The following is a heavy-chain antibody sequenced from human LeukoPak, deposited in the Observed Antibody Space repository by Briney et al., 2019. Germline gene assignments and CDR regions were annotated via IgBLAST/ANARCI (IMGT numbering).Heavy chain of an antibody. CDR2: FDPEDGET. V-gene: IGHV1-24*01. Sequence: GASVKVSCKVSGYTLTELSMHWVRQAPGKGLEWMGGFDPEDGETIYAQKFQGRVTMTEDTSTDTAYMELSSLRSDDTAVYYCATGPYDSTYWGFDYWGQGTLVTVSS. J-gene: IGHJ4*02. D-gene: IGHD3-22*01. CDR1: GYTLTELS. CDR3: ATGPYDSTYWGFDY.